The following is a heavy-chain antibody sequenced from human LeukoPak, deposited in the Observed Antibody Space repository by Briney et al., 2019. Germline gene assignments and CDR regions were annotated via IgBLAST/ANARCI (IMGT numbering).Heavy chain of an antibody. CDR3: VREENDAFDI. D-gene: IGHD5-24*01. J-gene: IGHJ3*02. Sequence: PSETLSLTCTVSGGSINNYFWSCIRQPAGKGLEWIGRIYTTTGGTNYNPSLRSRVTMSVDTSKNQFSLKLSSVTAADTAVYYCVREENDAFDIWGQGTMVTVSS. CDR2: IYTTTGGT. CDR1: GGSINNYF. V-gene: IGHV4-4*07.